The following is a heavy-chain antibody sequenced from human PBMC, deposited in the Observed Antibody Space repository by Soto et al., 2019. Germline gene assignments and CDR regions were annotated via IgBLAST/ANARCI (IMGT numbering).Heavy chain of an antibody. V-gene: IGHV3-11*04. CDR2: ITSGGSTI. D-gene: IGHD6-19*01. CDR3: PRESAQWVAADN. CDR1: VFTFSDYY. Sequence: WGSLSLSCAASVFTFSDYYMTWIRQAPGKGLEWVSYITSGGSTIYYADSVKGRFTISRDNAKNSLYLQMNTPRAAATAVYYCPRESAQWVAADNWGQGTMVTGSS. J-gene: IGHJ4*02.